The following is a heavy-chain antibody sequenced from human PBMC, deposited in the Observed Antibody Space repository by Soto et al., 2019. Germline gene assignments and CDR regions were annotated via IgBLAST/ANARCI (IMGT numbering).Heavy chain of an antibody. V-gene: IGHV4-34*01. J-gene: IGHJ4*02. CDR2: INHSGST. Sequence: QVQLQQWGAGLLKPSETLSLTCAVYGGSFSGYYWTWIRQPPGTGLEWIGEINHSGSTNYNPSLKSQVTISVDTSKNQFSLKLTSVTAADTAVYYCARDKITGLFDYGGQGTLVTVSS. CDR1: GGSFSGYY. D-gene: IGHD2-8*02. CDR3: ARDKITGLFDY.